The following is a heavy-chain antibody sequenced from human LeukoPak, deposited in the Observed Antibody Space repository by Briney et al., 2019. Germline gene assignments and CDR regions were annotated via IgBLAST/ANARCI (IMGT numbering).Heavy chain of an antibody. Sequence: ASVKVSCKSSGYTFTGYYMHWVRQAPGQGLEWMGWINPNSGGTNYAQKFQGRVTMTRDTSISTAYMELSRLRSDDTAVYYCATPERGYSGYDFGSWGQGTLVTVSS. V-gene: IGHV1-2*02. D-gene: IGHD5-12*01. CDR1: GYTFTGYY. J-gene: IGHJ4*02. CDR2: INPNSGGT. CDR3: ATPERGYSGYDFGS.